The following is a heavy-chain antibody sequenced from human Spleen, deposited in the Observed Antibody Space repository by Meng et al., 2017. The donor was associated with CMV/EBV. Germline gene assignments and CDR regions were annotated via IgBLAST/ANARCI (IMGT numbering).Heavy chain of an antibody. J-gene: IGHJ6*02. V-gene: IGHV3-21*01. Sequence: GGSRRGCCAASGFTLSSYSMNWVRQAPGKGLEWVSSISSSSSYIYYADSVKGRFTISRDNAKNSLYLQMNSLRAEDTAVYYCARVGYGDSTVYYYSYYGMDVSRHGPTVTVSS. CDR3: ARVGYGDSTVYYYSYYGMDV. CDR2: ISSSSSYI. D-gene: IGHD4-17*01. CDR1: GFTLSSYS.